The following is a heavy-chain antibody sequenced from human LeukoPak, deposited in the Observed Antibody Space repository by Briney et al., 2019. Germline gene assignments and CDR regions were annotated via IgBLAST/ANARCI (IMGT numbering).Heavy chain of an antibody. J-gene: IGHJ4*02. Sequence: PSETLSLTCTVSGGSISSYYWSWIRQPPGKGLEWIGYIYYSGSTNYNPSLKSRVTISVDTSKNQFSLKLSSVTAADTAVYYCARELGYDSSGYSFDYWGQGTLVTVSS. CDR1: GGSISSYY. CDR3: ARELGYDSSGYSFDY. D-gene: IGHD3-22*01. CDR2: IYYSGST. V-gene: IGHV4-59*12.